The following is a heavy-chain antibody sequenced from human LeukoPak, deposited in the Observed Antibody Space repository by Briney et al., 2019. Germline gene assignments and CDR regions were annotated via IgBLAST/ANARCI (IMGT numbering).Heavy chain of an antibody. J-gene: IGHJ3*02. CDR1: GFTFSSYW. V-gene: IGHV3-7*01. D-gene: IGHD3-3*01. CDR3: AGNYDFSDAFDI. Sequence: GGSLRLSCAASGFTFSSYWMSWVRQAPGKGLEWVANIKQDGSEKYYVDSVKGRFTISRDNAKNSLYLQMNRLRAEDTAVYYCAGNYDFSDAFDIWGQGTMVTVSS. CDR2: IKQDGSEK.